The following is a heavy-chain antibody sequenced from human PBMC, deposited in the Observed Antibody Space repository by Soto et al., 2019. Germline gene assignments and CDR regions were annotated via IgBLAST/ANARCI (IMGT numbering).Heavy chain of an antibody. V-gene: IGHV5-51*01. CDR2: IYPGDSNT. D-gene: IGHD2-2*02. Sequence: PXESLNISCKGSGYTFTSYWIGWVRQLPGKGLEWMGIIYPGDSNTRYSPSFQGQVAISADKSSSTAYLQWSSLKASDTAIYYCARQAYCSSTACYTVDYWGQGTLVTVSS. CDR3: ARQAYCSSTACYTVDY. J-gene: IGHJ4*02. CDR1: GYTFTSYW.